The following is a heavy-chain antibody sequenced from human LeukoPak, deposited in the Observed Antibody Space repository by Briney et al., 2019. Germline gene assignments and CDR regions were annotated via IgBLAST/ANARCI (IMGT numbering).Heavy chain of an antibody. D-gene: IGHD6-13*01. CDR3: ARGESSNWSFDY. CDR2: IYYSGSS. V-gene: IGHV4-61*01. Sequence: SETLSLTCTVSGGSVSSGIYSWSWIRRPPGKGLEWIGYIYYSGSSNYNPSLMSRVAISVDPSKNQFSLKLGSVTAADAAVYYCARGESSNWSFDYWGQGTLVTVSS. CDR1: GGSVSSGIYS. J-gene: IGHJ4*02.